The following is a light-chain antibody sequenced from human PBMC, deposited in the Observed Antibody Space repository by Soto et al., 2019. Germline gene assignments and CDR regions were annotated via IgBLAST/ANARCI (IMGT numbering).Light chain of an antibody. J-gene: IGKJ5*01. CDR2: AAS. CDR3: QQSYSTLIT. CDR1: QSIISY. Sequence: DNQMNQSTSSLSASVGDRVTITFLASQSIISYLNWYQQKPGKAPKLLIYAASSLQSGVPSRFSGSGSGTDFTLTISSLQPEDFATYYCQQSYSTLITFGQGTRLEIK. V-gene: IGKV1-39*01.